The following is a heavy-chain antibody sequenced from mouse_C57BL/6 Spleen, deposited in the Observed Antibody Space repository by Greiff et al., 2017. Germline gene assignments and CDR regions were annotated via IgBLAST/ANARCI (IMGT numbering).Heavy chain of an antibody. CDR3: AGGYYIFDY. CDR2: IYPGDGDT. V-gene: IGHV1-82*01. J-gene: IGHJ2*01. D-gene: IGHD2-12*01. CDR1: GYAFSSSW. Sequence: VQLQQSGPELVKPGASVKISCKASGYAFSSSWMNWVKQRPGKGLEWIGRIYPGDGDTNYNGKFKGKATLTADKSSSTAYMQLSSLTSEDSAVYFCAGGYYIFDYWGQGTTLTVSS.